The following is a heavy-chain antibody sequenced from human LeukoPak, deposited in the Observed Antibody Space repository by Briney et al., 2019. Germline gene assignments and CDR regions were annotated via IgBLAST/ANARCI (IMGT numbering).Heavy chain of an antibody. D-gene: IGHD5-12*01. Sequence: GGSLRLSCAASGFTFSNYWMSWVRQAPGKGLEGVAHINQDGSEEQYMDSVKARFIISRDNAKNSLSLQMDSLRAEDTAVYYCVRDGGVSGYDLLHYWGRGALVTVSS. CDR2: INQDGSEE. CDR3: VRDGGVSGYDLLHY. V-gene: IGHV3-7*01. J-gene: IGHJ4*02. CDR1: GFTFSNYW.